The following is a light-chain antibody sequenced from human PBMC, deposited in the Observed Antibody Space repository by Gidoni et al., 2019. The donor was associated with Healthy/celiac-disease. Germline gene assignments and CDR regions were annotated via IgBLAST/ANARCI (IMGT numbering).Light chain of an antibody. CDR2: GAS. CDR3: QQYNNWPPT. V-gene: IGKV3-15*01. J-gene: IGKJ1*01. Sequence: ELVMTQSPATLSVSPGERATLSCRASQSVSSNLAWYQQKPGQAPRLLIDGASTRATGIPARFSGSGSGTEFTLTISSLQSEDVAVYYCQQYNNWPPTFGQGTKVEIK. CDR1: QSVSSN.